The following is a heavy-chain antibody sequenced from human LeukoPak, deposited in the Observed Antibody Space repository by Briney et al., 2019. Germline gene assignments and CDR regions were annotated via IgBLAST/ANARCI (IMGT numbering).Heavy chain of an antibody. CDR1: GFTFSNAW. V-gene: IGHV3-15*01. J-gene: IGHJ3*02. CDR3: TTDGRTNYYGSGWGAFDI. D-gene: IGHD3-10*01. CDR2: IKSKTDGGTT. Sequence: GGSLRLSCAASGFTFSNAWMSWVRQAPGKGLEWVGRIKSKTDGGTTDYAAPVKGRFTISRDDSKNTLYLQMNSLKTEDTAVYYCTTDGRTNYYGSGWGAFDIWGQGTMVTVSS.